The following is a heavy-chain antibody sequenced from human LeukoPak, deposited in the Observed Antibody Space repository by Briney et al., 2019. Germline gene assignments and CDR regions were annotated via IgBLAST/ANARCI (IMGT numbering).Heavy chain of an antibody. D-gene: IGHD3-3*01. CDR2: INHSGST. J-gene: IGHJ6*03. CDR3: ASQNAYYDFWSGYPRDYYNYMDV. CDR1: GGSFSGYY. Sequence: ASETLSLTCAVYGGSFSGYYWSWIRQPPGKGLEWIGEINHSGSTNYNPSLKSRVTISVDTSKNQFSLKLSSVTAADTAVYYCASQNAYYDFWSGYPRDYYNYMDVWGKGTTVTVSS. V-gene: IGHV4-34*01.